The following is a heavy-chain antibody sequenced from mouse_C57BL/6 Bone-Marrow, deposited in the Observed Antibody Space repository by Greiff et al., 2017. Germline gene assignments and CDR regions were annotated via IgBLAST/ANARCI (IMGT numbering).Heavy chain of an antibody. J-gene: IGHJ3*01. D-gene: IGHD3-2*02. Sequence: EVQLKESGPGMVKPSQSLSLTCTVTGYSITSGYDWHWIRHFPGNKLEWMGYISYSGSTNYNPSLKSRISITHDTSKNHFFLKLNSVTTEDTATYYCATDSSGSAWFAYWGQGTLVTVSA. CDR1: GYSITSGYD. CDR2: ISYSGST. CDR3: ATDSSGSAWFAY. V-gene: IGHV3-1*01.